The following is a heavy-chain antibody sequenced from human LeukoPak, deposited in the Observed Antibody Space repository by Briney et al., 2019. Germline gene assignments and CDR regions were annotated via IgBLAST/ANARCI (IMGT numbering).Heavy chain of an antibody. CDR1: GYTFNDYY. D-gene: IGHD3-3*01. CDR3: ARDVNYGFWSAPNL. J-gene: IGHJ5*02. CDR2: IYPNSGVT. V-gene: IGHV1-2*02. Sequence: GASVKVSCKASGYTFNDYYIHWVRQAPGQGLEWMGWIYPNSGVTINAQKFQGRVTMTRDTSISTAYMELSRLISDDTAVYYCARDVNYGFWSAPNLWGQGTLVTVSS.